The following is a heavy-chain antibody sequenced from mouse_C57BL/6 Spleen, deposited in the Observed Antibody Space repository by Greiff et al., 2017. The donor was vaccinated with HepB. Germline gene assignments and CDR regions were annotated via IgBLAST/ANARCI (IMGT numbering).Heavy chain of an antibody. J-gene: IGHJ1*03. Sequence: EVHLVESGGDLVKPGGSLKLSCAASGFTFSSYGMSWVRQTPDKRLEWVATISSGGSYTYYPDSVKGRFTISRDNAKNTLYLQMSSLKSEDTAMYYCARHEFITTVVPWYFDVWGTGTTVTVSS. V-gene: IGHV5-6*01. CDR3: ARHEFITTVVPWYFDV. CDR1: GFTFSSYG. CDR2: ISSGGSYT. D-gene: IGHD1-1*01.